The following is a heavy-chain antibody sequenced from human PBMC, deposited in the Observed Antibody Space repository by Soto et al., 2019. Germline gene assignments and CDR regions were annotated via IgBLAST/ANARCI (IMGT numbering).Heavy chain of an antibody. J-gene: IGHJ3*02. CDR1: GFTFSSYW. Sequence: GGSLRLSCAASGFTFSSYWMSWVRQAPGKGLEWVANIKQDGSEKYYVDSVKGRFTISRDNAKNSLYLQMNSLRVEDTAVYYCARSLRYCSGGSCYSDAFDIWGQGTMVTVSS. CDR3: ARSLRYCSGGSCYSDAFDI. V-gene: IGHV3-7*03. D-gene: IGHD2-15*01. CDR2: IKQDGSEK.